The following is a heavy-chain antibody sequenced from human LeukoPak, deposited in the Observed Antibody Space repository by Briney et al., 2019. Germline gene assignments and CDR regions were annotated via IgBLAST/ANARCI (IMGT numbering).Heavy chain of an antibody. CDR3: ARDHYDFWSGYFDY. V-gene: IGHV3-21*01. J-gene: IGHJ4*02. Sequence: GGSLRLSCAASGFTFRTYSMNWVRQAPGKGLEWVSSISSSSSYIYYADSVKGRFTISRDNAKNSLYLQMNSLRAEDTAVYYCARDHYDFWSGYFDYWGQGTLVTVSS. CDR2: ISSSSSYI. D-gene: IGHD3-3*01. CDR1: GFTFRTYS.